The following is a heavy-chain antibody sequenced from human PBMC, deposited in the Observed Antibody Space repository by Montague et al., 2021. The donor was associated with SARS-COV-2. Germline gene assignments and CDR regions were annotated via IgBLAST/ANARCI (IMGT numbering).Heavy chain of an antibody. D-gene: IGHD2-2*01. CDR1: GFTFSSYA. Sequence: SLRLSCAASGFTFSSYAMSWVRQAPGKGLEWVSAISGSGGSTYYADSVKGRFTISRDNSKNTLYLQMNSLRAEDTAVYYCASPREYQLLCGLDYWGQGTLVTVSS. CDR2: ISGSGGST. CDR3: ASPREYQLLCGLDY. J-gene: IGHJ4*02. V-gene: IGHV3-23*01.